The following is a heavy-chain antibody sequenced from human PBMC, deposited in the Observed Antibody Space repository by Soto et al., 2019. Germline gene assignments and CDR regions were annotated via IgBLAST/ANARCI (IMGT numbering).Heavy chain of an antibody. Sequence: EVQLVQSGAEVKKPGESLRISCKGSGYSFTSYWISWVRQMPGKGLEWMGRIDPSDSYTNYSPSFQGHVTISADKSISTAYLQWSSLKASDTAMYYCARHEAVAGTDVWVGNFDLWGRGTLVTVSS. CDR3: ARHEAVAGTDVWVGNFDL. CDR1: GYSFTSYW. J-gene: IGHJ2*01. CDR2: IDPSDSYT. V-gene: IGHV5-10-1*01. D-gene: IGHD6-19*01.